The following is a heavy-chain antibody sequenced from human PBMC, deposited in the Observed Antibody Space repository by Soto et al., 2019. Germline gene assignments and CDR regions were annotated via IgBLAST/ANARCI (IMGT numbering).Heavy chain of an antibody. CDR1: GYTFTSYA. V-gene: IGHV1-3*01. J-gene: IGHJ6*02. Sequence: ASVKVSCKASGYTFTSYAMHWVRQAPGQRLEWLGWINAGNGHTKYSQKFQGRVTITRDTSASTAYMELSSLRSEDTSVYYCARGSYYYDSSGYYALGYYGMDVWGQGTTVAVAS. D-gene: IGHD3-22*01. CDR2: INAGNGHT. CDR3: ARGSYYYDSSGYYALGYYGMDV.